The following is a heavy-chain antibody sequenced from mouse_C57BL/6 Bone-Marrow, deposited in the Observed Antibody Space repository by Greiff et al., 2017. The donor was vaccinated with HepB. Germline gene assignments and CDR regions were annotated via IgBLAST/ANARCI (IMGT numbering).Heavy chain of an antibody. J-gene: IGHJ3*01. V-gene: IGHV2-5*01. Sequence: VKLMESGPGLVQPSQSLSITCTVSGFSLTSYGVHWVRQSPGKGLEWLGVIWRGGSTYYNAACMSRLSITKDNSTSQVFFKMNSLQADDTAIFYCAKPIYYDYDWFAYWGQGTLVTVSA. CDR1: GFSLTSYG. D-gene: IGHD2-4*01. CDR2: IWRGGST. CDR3: AKPIYYDYDWFAY.